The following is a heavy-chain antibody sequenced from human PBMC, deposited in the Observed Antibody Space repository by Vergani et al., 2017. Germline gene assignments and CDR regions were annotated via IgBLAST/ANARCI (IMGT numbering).Heavy chain of an antibody. J-gene: IGHJ4*02. V-gene: IGHV3-23*03. CDR3: ANLQGYCSSTSCRDY. CDR1: GFTFSSYA. CDR2: IYSGGSST. Sequence: EVQLLESGGGLVQPGGSLRLSCAASGFTFSSYAMSWVRQAPGKGLEWVSVIYSGGSSTYYADSVKGRFTISRDNSKNTLYLQMNSLRADDTAVYYCANLQGYCSSTSCRDYWGQGTLVTVSS. D-gene: IGHD2-2*01.